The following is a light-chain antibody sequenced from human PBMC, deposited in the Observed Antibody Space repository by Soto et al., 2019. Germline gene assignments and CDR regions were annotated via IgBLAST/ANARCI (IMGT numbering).Light chain of an antibody. CDR2: GAS. V-gene: IGKV3-20*01. J-gene: IGKJ2*01. CDR1: QSVSSSY. CDR3: QQYGDSPPNA. Sequence: EIVLTQSPGTLSLSPGERATLSCRASQSVSSSYLAWYQQKPGQAPRLLIYGASSRATGIPDRFSGSGSGTDLTLTISRLEPEDVAVYFCQQYGDSPPNAFGQGTKVEIK.